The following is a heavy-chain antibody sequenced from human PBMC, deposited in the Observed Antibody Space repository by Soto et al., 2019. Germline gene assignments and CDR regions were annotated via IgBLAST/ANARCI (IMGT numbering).Heavy chain of an antibody. CDR3: ARGYYGRSGYSFDY. D-gene: IGHD3-22*01. CDR1: GGSISTYY. J-gene: IGHJ4*02. V-gene: IGHV4-59*01. CDR2: IYYSGST. Sequence: SETLSLTCTVSGGSISTYYCTWVRQPPWKGLEYIGYIYYSGSTNYNPSLKSRVTISVETSRNQFSLKLSSVTAADTAVYYCARGYYGRSGYSFDYWGQRTLVTVCS.